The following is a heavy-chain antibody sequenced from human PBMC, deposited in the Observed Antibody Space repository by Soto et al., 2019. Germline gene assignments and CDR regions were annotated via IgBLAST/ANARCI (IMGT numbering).Heavy chain of an antibody. J-gene: IGHJ4*02. Sequence: EVLLLQSGGGLVQPGGSLRLSCAASGFTFGDYAMTWVRQAPGKGLEWVSAISDGDGDTHYADSVKGRFTTSRDNSKNTLYLQMGSLRSEDAAVYYCAKGRTYFDFWGQGTLVTVAS. CDR3: AKGRTYFDF. V-gene: IGHV3-23*01. CDR2: ISDGDGDT. CDR1: GFTFGDYA.